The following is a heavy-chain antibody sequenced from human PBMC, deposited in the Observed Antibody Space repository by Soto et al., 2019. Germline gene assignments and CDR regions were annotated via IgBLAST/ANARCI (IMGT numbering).Heavy chain of an antibody. CDR3: AKDVGYPIGPYYFDY. J-gene: IGHJ4*02. D-gene: IGHD2-15*01. CDR2: ISTDGSST. CDR1: GFTFSSHW. Sequence: PGGSLRLSCGASGFTFSSHWMHWVRQAPGMGLVWVSRISTDGSSTSYADSVKGRFTISRDNAKNTLYLQMNSLRAEDTAVYYCAKDVGYPIGPYYFDYWGQGTLVTVSS. V-gene: IGHV3-74*01.